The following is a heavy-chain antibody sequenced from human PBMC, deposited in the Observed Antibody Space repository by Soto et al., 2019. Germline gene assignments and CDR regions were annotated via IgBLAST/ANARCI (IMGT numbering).Heavy chain of an antibody. CDR1: GADINTYS. D-gene: IGHD6-19*01. J-gene: IGHJ6*02. CDR2: IYTSASI. CDR3: ARDREAGYNFYYGMDV. Sequence: TLSLTCSVSGADINTYSWTWIRQPAGKGLEWIGRIYTSASINYNPSLRGRVTLSVDTSTNQVSLKLASVTAADTAVYYCARDREAGYNFYYGMDVWGQGTTVTVSS. V-gene: IGHV4-4*07.